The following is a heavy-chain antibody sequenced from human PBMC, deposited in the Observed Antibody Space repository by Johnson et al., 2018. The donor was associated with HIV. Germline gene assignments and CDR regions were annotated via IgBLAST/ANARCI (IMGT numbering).Heavy chain of an antibody. CDR1: GFTFSSYG. J-gene: IGHJ3*02. CDR2: ISYDGSNK. CDR3: ARPLLLWFGETYDAFDI. D-gene: IGHD3-10*01. Sequence: QVQLVESGGGVVQPGRSLRLSCAASGFTFSSYGMHWVRQAPDKGLEWVAVISYDGSNKYYADSVKGRFTISRDNSKNTLYLQMNSLRAEDTAVYYCARPLLLWFGETYDAFDIWGQGTMVTVSS. V-gene: IGHV3-30*03.